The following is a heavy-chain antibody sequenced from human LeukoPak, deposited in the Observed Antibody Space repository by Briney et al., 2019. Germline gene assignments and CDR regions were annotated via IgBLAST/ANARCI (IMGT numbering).Heavy chain of an antibody. D-gene: IGHD2-2*01. CDR3: ARPYCSSTSCLNWFDP. CDR2: ISYDGSNK. CDR1: GFTFSSYA. V-gene: IGHV3-30-3*01. Sequence: GGSLRLSCAASGFTFSSYAMHWVRQAPGKGLEWVAVISYDGSNKYYADSVKGRFTISRDNSKNTLYLQMNSLRAEDTAVYYCARPYCSSTSCLNWFDPWGQGTLVTVSS. J-gene: IGHJ5*02.